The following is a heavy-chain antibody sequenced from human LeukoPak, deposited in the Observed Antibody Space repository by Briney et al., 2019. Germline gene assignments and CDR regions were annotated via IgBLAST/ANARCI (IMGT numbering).Heavy chain of an antibody. CDR1: GFTFSSYG. CDR2: LSYAGDYK. D-gene: IGHD3-10*01. J-gene: IGHJ4*02. CDR3: AKDAGSGTYSDGYYFDY. V-gene: IGHV3-30*18. Sequence: GGSLRLSCAASGFTFSSYGMHWVRQAPGKGLEWVAVLSYAGDYKFSADSVKGRFTISRDNSKNTLYLQMNSLRAEDRAVYYCAKDAGSGTYSDGYYFDYWGQGTLVTVSS.